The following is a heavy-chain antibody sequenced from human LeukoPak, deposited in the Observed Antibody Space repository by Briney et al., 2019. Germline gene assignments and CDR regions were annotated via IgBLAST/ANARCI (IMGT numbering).Heavy chain of an antibody. J-gene: IGHJ4*02. V-gene: IGHV3-48*01. CDR2: ISSSSSTI. D-gene: IGHD3-16*01. CDR1: GFTFSSYS. Sequence: GGSLRLSCAASGFTFSSYSMNWVRQAPGKGLEWVSYISSSSSTIYYADPVKGRFTISRDNAKNSLYLQMNSLRAQDTAVYYCSRDYAQGGYWGQGTLVTVSP. CDR3: SRDYAQGGY.